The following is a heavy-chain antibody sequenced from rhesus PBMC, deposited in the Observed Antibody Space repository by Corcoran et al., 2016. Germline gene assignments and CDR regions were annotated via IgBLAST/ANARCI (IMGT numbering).Heavy chain of an antibody. CDR2: IYGKSAST. D-gene: IGHD4-29*01. V-gene: IGHV4S9*01. CDR1: GGSISDSYY. Sequence: QVQLQESGPGLVKPSETLSLTCAVSGGSISDSYYWICLRPPPGKGLEWIGNIYGKSASTYYNPSLKSRVTIAKDTSKNQFFLKLSSVTAADTAVYYCAREDGSSANSLDVWGRGVLVTVSS. CDR3: AREDGSSANSLDV. J-gene: IGHJ5-2*02.